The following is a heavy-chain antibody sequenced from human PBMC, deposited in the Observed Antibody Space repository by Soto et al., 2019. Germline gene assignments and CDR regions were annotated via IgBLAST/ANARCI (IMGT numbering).Heavy chain of an antibody. CDR1: GFSFRNYG. Sequence: GXSLRLSCAASGFSFRNYGMNWFRQAPVNGLGWVLYIGIGSSTKYYADSVKGRFTISRDNAKNSLYLQMNSLRAEDTAVYYCSRDQLYYNDISGRPLNAFDVWGQGTMVTVSS. V-gene: IGHV3-48*01. J-gene: IGHJ3*01. D-gene: IGHD3-22*01. CDR3: SRDQLYYNDISGRPLNAFDV. CDR2: IGIGSSTK.